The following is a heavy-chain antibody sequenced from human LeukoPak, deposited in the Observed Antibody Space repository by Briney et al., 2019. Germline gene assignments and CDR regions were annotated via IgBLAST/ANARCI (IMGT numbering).Heavy chain of an antibody. CDR1: GFTFSSYG. D-gene: IGHD2-15*01. V-gene: IGHV3-30*18. Sequence: PGGSLRLSCAASGFTFSSYGMHWVRQAPGKGLEWVAVISYDGSNKYYADSVKGRFTISRDNSKNTLYLQMNSLRAEDTAVYYCAKVQYCSGGSCYSLDYWGQGTLVTVSS. CDR3: AKVQYCSGGSCYSLDY. J-gene: IGHJ4*02. CDR2: ISYDGSNK.